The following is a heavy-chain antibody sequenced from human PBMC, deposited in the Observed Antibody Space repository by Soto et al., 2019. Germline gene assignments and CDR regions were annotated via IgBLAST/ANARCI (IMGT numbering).Heavy chain of an antibody. D-gene: IGHD4-17*01. J-gene: IGHJ3*02. CDR2: FDPEDGET. CDR1: GYTLTELS. Sequence: ASVKVSCKVSGYTLTELSMHWVRQAPGKGLEWMGGFDPEDGETIYAQKFQGRVTMTEDTSTDTAYMELSSLRSEDTAVYYCATDYGDLPAFDIWGQGTMVTVSS. CDR3: ATDYGDLPAFDI. V-gene: IGHV1-24*01.